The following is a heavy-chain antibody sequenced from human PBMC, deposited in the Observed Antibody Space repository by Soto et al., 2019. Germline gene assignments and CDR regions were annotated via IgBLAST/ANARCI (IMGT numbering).Heavy chain of an antibody. D-gene: IGHD2-15*01. CDR3: EHIVLVAAKKKGDCYYGMDV. J-gene: IGHJ6*02. Sequence: QITLKESGPTLVKPTQPLTLTCTFSGFSLSTSGVGVGWIRQPPGKALEWLALIYWDDDKRYSPSLKSRLTITKETTKNQVVLKMTNMHPVDTATYYCEHIVLVAAKKKGDCYYGMDVWGQGTTVTVSS. V-gene: IGHV2-5*02. CDR1: GFSLSTSGVG. CDR2: IYWDDDK.